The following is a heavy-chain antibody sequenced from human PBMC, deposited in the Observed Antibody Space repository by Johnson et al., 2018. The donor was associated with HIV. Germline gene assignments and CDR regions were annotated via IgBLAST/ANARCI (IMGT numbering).Heavy chain of an antibody. CDR2: ISGDAGST. J-gene: IGHJ3*02. V-gene: IGHV3-NL1*01. CDR1: GFTFSTYG. CDR3: ARGYGGNYDAFDI. D-gene: IGHD4-23*01. Sequence: QVQLVESGGGVVQPGGSLRLSCAASGFTFSTYGMHWVRQAPGKGLEWVSTISGDAGSTYYADSVKGRFTISRDNSKNTLYLQMNSLRAEDTAVYYCARGYGGNYDAFDIWGQGTMVTVSS.